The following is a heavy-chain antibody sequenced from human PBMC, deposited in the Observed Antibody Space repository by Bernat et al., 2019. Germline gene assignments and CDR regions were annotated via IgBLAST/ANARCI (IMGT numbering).Heavy chain of an antibody. Sequence: QVQLVESGGGVVQPGRSLRLSCAASGFTFSSYGMHWVRQAPGKGLEWVAVISNDGRNKYYADSVKDRLTISRDNSQNTRYLQMNSLRVEDTAVYYCAKERDSSNWYGGGFDYWGQGTLVTVSS. V-gene: IGHV3-30*18. D-gene: IGHD6-13*01. CDR3: AKERDSSNWYGGGFDY. J-gene: IGHJ4*02. CDR1: GFTFSSYG. CDR2: ISNDGRNK.